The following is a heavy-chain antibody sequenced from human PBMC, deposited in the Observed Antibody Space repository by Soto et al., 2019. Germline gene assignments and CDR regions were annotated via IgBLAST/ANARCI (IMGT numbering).Heavy chain of an antibody. V-gene: IGHV3-23*01. D-gene: IGHD4-17*01. Sequence: GGSLRLSCAASGFTFSSYAMIWIRQVPGKGLEWVSGLYGSGRGIHYADSVKGRFTISRDNSAYAVYLQMNNLRVEDTAVYYCAKDAVAGDGVWRAHVWGRGTAVTVSS. CDR2: LYGSGRGI. J-gene: IGHJ4*02. CDR1: GFTFSSYA. CDR3: AKDAVAGDGVWRAHV.